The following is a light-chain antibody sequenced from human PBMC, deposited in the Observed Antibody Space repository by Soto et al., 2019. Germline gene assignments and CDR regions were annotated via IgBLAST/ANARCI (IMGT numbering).Light chain of an antibody. Sequence: ETVMTQSPATLSVSPGERVTLSCRASQSVSRNLAWYQQKAGQAPRLLIYGASTRATGIPARFSGSGSETEFTLSVTSLQSEDFAVYYCQQYNNWPPITFGQGTRLEIK. J-gene: IGKJ5*01. CDR3: QQYNNWPPIT. CDR1: QSVSRN. CDR2: GAS. V-gene: IGKV3-15*01.